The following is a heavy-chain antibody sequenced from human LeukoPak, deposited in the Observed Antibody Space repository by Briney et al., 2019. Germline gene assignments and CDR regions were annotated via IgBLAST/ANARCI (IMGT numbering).Heavy chain of an antibody. J-gene: IGHJ4*02. CDR1: GYSFTSDW. Sequence: GESLKISCKGAGYSFTSDWIGWVRQMPGKGLEGMGIIYPGDSETKYSPSFQGQVTISADKSISTAYLQWSSLKDSDTAMYYCARPGLPGIEAAAIDYWGQGTLVTVSS. V-gene: IGHV5-51*01. D-gene: IGHD6-25*01. CDR2: IYPGDSET. CDR3: ARPGLPGIEAAAIDY.